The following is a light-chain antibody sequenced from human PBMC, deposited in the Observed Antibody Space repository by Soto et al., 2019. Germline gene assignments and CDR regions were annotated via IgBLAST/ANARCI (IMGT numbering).Light chain of an antibody. Sequence: EIVLTQSPATLSLSPGERATLSCRASQSVSSYLAWYQQKPGQAPRLLIYDASNRATGIPARFSGSGSGTDFTLTSSSLETEDFAVYYCQQRSNWPPASITFGQGTRLEIK. CDR2: DAS. CDR1: QSVSSY. CDR3: QQRSNWPPASIT. J-gene: IGKJ5*01. V-gene: IGKV3-11*01.